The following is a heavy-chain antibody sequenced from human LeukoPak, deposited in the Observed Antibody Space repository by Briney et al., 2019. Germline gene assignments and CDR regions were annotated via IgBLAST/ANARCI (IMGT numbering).Heavy chain of an antibody. V-gene: IGHV3-48*03. CDR2: ISVRAATI. J-gene: IGHJ6*02. CDR1: GFDLGHYE. D-gene: IGHD6-13*01. CDR3: ARDLAAAGYYYYYGMDV. Sequence: GGSLRLSCAASGFDLGHYEVNWVRQAPGKGLEWIAHISVRAATIYYGDSVEGRFTISRDDAKNSLYLQMNSLRAEDTAVYYCARDLAAAGYYYYYGMDVWGQGTTVTVSS.